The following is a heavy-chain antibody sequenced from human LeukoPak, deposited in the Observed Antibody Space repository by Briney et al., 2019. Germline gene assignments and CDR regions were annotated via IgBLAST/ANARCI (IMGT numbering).Heavy chain of an antibody. CDR3: AKGRGYSGYDAYFDY. D-gene: IGHD5-12*01. CDR1: GFTFDDYA. Sequence: PGGSLRLSCVVSGFTFDDYAMHWVRQAPGKGLEWVSGISWNSGSIGYADSVKGRFTISRDSAKNSLYLQMNSLRADDMALYYCAKGRGYSGYDAYFDYWGQGTLVTVSS. V-gene: IGHV3-9*03. CDR2: ISWNSGSI. J-gene: IGHJ4*02.